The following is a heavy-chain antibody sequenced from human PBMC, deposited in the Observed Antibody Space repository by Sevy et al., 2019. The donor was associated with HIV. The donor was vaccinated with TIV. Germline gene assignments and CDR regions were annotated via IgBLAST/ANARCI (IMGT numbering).Heavy chain of an antibody. Sequence: GGSLRLSCAASVFTVSDNYMSWVRQAPGKGLEWVSSISSGSSYIYYADSVKGRFTISRDNAKNSLYLQMNSLRAEDTAVYYCARDGGCSSTSCLLYFDYWGQGTLVTVSS. CDR3: ARDGGCSSTSCLLYFDY. CDR1: VFTVSDNY. J-gene: IGHJ4*02. CDR2: ISSGSSYI. V-gene: IGHV3-21*01. D-gene: IGHD2-2*01.